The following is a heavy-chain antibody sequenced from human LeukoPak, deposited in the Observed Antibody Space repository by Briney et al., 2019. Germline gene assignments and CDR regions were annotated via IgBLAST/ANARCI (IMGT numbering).Heavy chain of an antibody. CDR3: ARAGYTSGYDY. CDR1: GFTFSNYW. Sequence: GGSLRLSCAASGFTFSNYWMNWLRQAPGKGLEWVANIKQDGSEKYYVDSVKGRFTISRDNAKNSLYLQMNNLRVEDTAVYYCARAGYTSGYDYWGQGTLVTVSS. J-gene: IGHJ4*02. CDR2: IKQDGSEK. D-gene: IGHD6-19*01. V-gene: IGHV3-7*01.